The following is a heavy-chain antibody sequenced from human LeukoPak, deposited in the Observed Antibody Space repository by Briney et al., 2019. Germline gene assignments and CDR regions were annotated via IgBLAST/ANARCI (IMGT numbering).Heavy chain of an antibody. CDR2: INSEGSFT. D-gene: IGHD3-16*01. CDR3: ARARSSVGDDSDY. J-gene: IGHJ4*02. Sequence: GGSLRLSCAASGFTFSSYWMHWVRQAPGKGLVWVSRINSEGSFTSYADSVKGRFTISRDNAKNTLYLQMNSLRAEDTAVYYCARARSSVGDDSDYWGQGTLVTVSS. V-gene: IGHV3-74*01. CDR1: GFTFSSYW.